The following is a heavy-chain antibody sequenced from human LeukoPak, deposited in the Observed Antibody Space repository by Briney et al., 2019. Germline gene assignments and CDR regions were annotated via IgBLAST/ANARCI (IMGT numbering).Heavy chain of an antibody. CDR1: GGSLSSDY. D-gene: IGHD6-19*01. V-gene: IGHV4-59*01. CDR3: ARGAGWYGY. CDR2: IHYSRGT. Sequence: SETLSLTCTVSGGSLSSDYWSWLRQSPAKGLEWIGYIHYSRGTNYNPSLKSRVTISVDTSKTRYFLHLTSVTAADTAVYCCARGAGWYGYWGQGTLVTVSS. J-gene: IGHJ4*02.